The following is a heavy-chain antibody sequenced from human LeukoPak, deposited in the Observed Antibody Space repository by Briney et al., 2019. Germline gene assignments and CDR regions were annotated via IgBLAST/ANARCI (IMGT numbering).Heavy chain of an antibody. CDR3: ANWGNYRDTWVDY. J-gene: IGHJ4*02. CDR2: IYSGGST. Sequence: PGGSLRLSCAASGFTVSSNYMSWGRQAPGKGLEWVSVIYSGGSTYYADSVKGRFTISRDNSKNTLYLQMNSLRAEDTAVYYCANWGNYRDTWVDYWGQGTMVTVSS. CDR1: GFTVSSNY. V-gene: IGHV3-53*01. D-gene: IGHD3-16*02.